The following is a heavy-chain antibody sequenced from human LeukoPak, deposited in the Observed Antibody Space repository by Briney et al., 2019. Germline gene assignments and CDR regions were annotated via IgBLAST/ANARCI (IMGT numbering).Heavy chain of an antibody. D-gene: IGHD6-19*01. V-gene: IGHV4-4*07. CDR3: ARGSSGSTKRYYFDS. CDR1: GGSISGYY. CDR2: LYSSGDT. Sequence: SETLSLTCTVSGGSISGYYWNWVRQPADRGLEWIGRLYSSGDTYYNPSLKSRLTMYTSKNQFSLKPRSVTAADTAVYYCARGSSGSTKRYYFDSWGQGAPVTVPS. J-gene: IGHJ4*02.